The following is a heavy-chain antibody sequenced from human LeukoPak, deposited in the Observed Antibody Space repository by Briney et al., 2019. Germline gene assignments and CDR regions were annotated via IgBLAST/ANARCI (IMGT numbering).Heavy chain of an antibody. V-gene: IGHV4-4*09. CDR2: IYTSGST. J-gene: IGHJ6*03. Sequence: SETLSLTCTVSGGSISSYYWSWIRQPPGKGLEWIGYIYTSGSTNYNPSLKSRVTISVDTSKNQFSLKLSSVTAADTVVYYCARTRYDRYSGYYYYMDVWGKGTTVTVSS. CDR3: ARTRYDRYSGYYYYMDV. CDR1: GGSISSYY. D-gene: IGHD1-26*01.